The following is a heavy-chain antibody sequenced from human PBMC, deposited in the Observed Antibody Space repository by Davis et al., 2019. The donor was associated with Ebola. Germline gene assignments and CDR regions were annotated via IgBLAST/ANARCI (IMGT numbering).Heavy chain of an antibody. CDR2: IIAYNGNT. D-gene: IGHD6-13*01. J-gene: IGHJ5*02. V-gene: IGHV1-18*01. Sequence: ASVKFSCKASGYTFTSYGISWVRQAPEQGLEWMGWIIAYNGNTNYAQKLQGRVTMTTDTSTSTAYMELRSLRSDDTAVYYCARSPSSSRLGFDPWGQGTLVTVSS. CDR1: GYTFTSYG. CDR3: ARSPSSSRLGFDP.